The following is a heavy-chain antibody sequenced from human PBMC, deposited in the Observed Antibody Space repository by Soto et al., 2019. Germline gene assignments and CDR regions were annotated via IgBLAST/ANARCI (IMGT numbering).Heavy chain of an antibody. CDR1: GFTFSSYW. CDR2: IKQDGSEK. D-gene: IGHD5-12*01. V-gene: IGHV3-7*01. Sequence: SGGSLRLSCAASGFTFSSYWMSWVRQAPGKGLEWVANIKQDGSEKKYVDSVKGRFTISRDNAKNSLYLQVNSLRAEDTAVYYCARSLGSSGYDCRLDDWGQGTLVTVSS. CDR3: ARSLGSSGYDCRLDD. J-gene: IGHJ4*02.